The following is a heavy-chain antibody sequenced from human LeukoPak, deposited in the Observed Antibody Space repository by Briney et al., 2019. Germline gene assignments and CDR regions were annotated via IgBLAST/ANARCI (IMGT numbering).Heavy chain of an antibody. D-gene: IGHD2-2*02. CDR1: GGSISSSSYY. V-gene: IGHV4-39*07. J-gene: IGHJ3*02. Sequence: RPSETLSLTCTVSGGSISSSSYYWGWVRQPPGKGLEWIGYMYYSGSTYYNPSLKSRVSISVDTSKNQFSLKLSSVTAADTAVYYCARFQDTEEVFDIWGQGTMVTVSS. CDR2: MYYSGST. CDR3: ARFQDTEEVFDI.